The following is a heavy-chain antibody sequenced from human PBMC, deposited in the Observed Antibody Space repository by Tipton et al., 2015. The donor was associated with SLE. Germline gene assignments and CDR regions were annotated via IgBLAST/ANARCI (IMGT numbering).Heavy chain of an antibody. CDR1: GGPFSGHY. Sequence: TLSLTCAVYGGPFSGHYWSWIRQPPGKGLEWIGEINESGITNYNPSLKSRVTMSVDTSKNHFSLKLTSVIAADTAVYYCARDIEAPGDFLYFDYWGQGILVTVSS. CDR2: INESGIT. CDR3: ARDIEAPGDFLYFDY. V-gene: IGHV4-34*01. D-gene: IGHD7-27*01. J-gene: IGHJ4*02.